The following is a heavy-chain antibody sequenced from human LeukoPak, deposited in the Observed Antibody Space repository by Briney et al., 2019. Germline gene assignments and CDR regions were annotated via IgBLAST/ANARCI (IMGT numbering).Heavy chain of an antibody. D-gene: IGHD5-12*01. CDR2: IYHSGST. J-gene: IGHJ4*02. CDR1: GGSISSYY. Sequence: SETLSLTCTVSGGSISSYYWSWIRQPPGKRLEWIGYIYHSGSTNYNPSLKSRLTISVDTSKNQFSLMLSSVTAADTAVYYCAREGCSGSDSNLWGQGTLVTVSS. CDR3: AREGCSGSDSNL. V-gene: IGHV4-59*01.